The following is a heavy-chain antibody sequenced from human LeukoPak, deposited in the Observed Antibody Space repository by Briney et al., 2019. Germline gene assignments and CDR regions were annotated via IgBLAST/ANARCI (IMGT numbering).Heavy chain of an antibody. Sequence: ASVKVSCKASGYTFTSYYMHWVRQAPGQGLEWMGIINPSGGSTSYAQKFQGRVTMTRDMSTSTVYMELSSLRSEDTAVYYCARAPMTPDAFDIWGQGTMVTVSS. J-gene: IGHJ3*02. CDR2: INPSGGST. D-gene: IGHD3-22*01. CDR1: GYTFTSYY. CDR3: ARAPMTPDAFDI. V-gene: IGHV1-46*01.